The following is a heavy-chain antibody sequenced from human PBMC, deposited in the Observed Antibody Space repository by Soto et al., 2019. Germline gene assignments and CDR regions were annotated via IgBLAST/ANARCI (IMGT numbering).Heavy chain of an antibody. D-gene: IGHD3-16*01. CDR3: AREGEVKTVFGKDY. CDR1: GFTFSSYG. J-gene: IGHJ4*02. Sequence: QVQLVESGGGVVQPGRSLRLSCAASGFTFSSYGMHWVRQAPGKGLEWVAFIWHDGGNKFYAESVKGRFTISRDNSKNTLDLQMPSLGAEATAMYECAREGEVKTVFGKDYWGPGTLVTVS. V-gene: IGHV3-33*01. CDR2: IWHDGGNK.